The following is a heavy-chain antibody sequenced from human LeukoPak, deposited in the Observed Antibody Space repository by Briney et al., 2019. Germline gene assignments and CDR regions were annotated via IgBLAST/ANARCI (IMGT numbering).Heavy chain of an antibody. CDR2: IYYSGGT. V-gene: IGHV4-59*12. J-gene: IGHJ4*02. D-gene: IGHD3-22*01. CDR1: GGSISSYY. CDR3: AREAGSYDSSGYYSLYYSFDY. Sequence: PSETLSLTCTVSGGSISSYYWSWIRKPPGKGLEWIGYIYYSGGTNYNPSLKSRVTISVDTSKNQFSLKLTSVTAADTAVYYCAREAGSYDSSGYYSLYYSFDYWGQGTLVTVSS.